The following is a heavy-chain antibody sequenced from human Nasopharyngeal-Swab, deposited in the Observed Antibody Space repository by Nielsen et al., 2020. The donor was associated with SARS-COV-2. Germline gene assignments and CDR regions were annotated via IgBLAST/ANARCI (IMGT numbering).Heavy chain of an antibody. CDR3: ARDIPLHYYGMDV. CDR1: GFTFSSYS. V-gene: IGHV3-21*01. J-gene: IGHJ6*02. CDR2: ISSSSSYI. D-gene: IGHD2-21*01. Sequence: GESLKISCAASGFTFSSYSMNWVRQAPGKGLEWVSSISSSSSYIYYADSVKGRFTISRDNAKNSLYLQMKSLRAEDTAVYYCARDIPLHYYGMDVWGQGTTVTVSS.